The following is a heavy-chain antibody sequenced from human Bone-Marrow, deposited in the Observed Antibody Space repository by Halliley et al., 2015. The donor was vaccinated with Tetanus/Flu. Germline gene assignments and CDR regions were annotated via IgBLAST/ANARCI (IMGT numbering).Heavy chain of an antibody. CDR3: AKDRGGLVLVVTGILDS. V-gene: IGHV1-3*04. CDR2: IHTGNGNT. CDR1: GDTFTTYA. J-gene: IGHJ4*02. D-gene: IGHD2-8*02. Sequence: QMQLVQSGAEVKKPGASVKVSCKDSGDTFTTYAMHWVRQAPGQSLELMGWIHTGNGNTNYSQKFQDRVTISRDTSASTVYMELSSLRSEDSAVYYCAKDRGGLVLVVTGILDSWGQGTRVTVSS.